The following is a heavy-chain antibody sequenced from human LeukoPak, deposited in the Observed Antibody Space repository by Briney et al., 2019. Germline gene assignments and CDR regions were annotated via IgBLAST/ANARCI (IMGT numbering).Heavy chain of an antibody. Sequence: ASVKVSCKASGYTFTSYDINWVRQATGQGLEWMGWMNPNSGNTGYAQKFQGRVTMTRNTSISTAYMELSSLRSEDTAVYYCARGVKLLLTYYYYYYMDVWGKGTTVTISS. J-gene: IGHJ6*03. D-gene: IGHD2-15*01. CDR1: GYTFTSYD. CDR3: ARGVKLLLTYYYYYYMDV. CDR2: MNPNSGNT. V-gene: IGHV1-8*01.